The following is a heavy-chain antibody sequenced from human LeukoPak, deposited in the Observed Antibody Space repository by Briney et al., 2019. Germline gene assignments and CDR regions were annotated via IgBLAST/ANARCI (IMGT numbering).Heavy chain of an antibody. D-gene: IGHD3-9*01. V-gene: IGHV1-24*01. CDR1: GYTLTELS. CDR3: ATWNVRYDILTGYPTGHWFDP. J-gene: IGHJ5*02. CDR2: FDPEDGET. Sequence: ASVKVSCKVSGYTLTELSMHWVRQAPGKGLEWMGGFDPEDGETIYAQKFQGRVTMTEDTSTDTAYMELSSLRSEGTAVYYCATWNVRYDILTGYPTGHWFDPWGQGTLVTVSS.